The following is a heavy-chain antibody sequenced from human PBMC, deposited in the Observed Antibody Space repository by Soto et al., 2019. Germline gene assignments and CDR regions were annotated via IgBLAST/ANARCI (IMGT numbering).Heavy chain of an antibody. Sequence: QVQLVESGGGVVQPGRSLTLSCAASGFTFRNYAMHWVRQAPGKGLEWVALISYEGTNKYYAASVKGRFTVYRDNSKNTLCLQLNSLRAEDTAVYYCARDLTALTSYWGQGTLVTVSS. CDR2: ISYEGTNK. V-gene: IGHV3-30-3*01. CDR3: ARDLTALTSY. J-gene: IGHJ4*02. D-gene: IGHD2-21*02. CDR1: GFTFRNYA.